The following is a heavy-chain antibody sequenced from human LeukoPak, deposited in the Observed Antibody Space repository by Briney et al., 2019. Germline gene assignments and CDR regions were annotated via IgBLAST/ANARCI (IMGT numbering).Heavy chain of an antibody. Sequence: PGGSLRLSCSASGFTFSDYWMHWVRQAPGKGLVWVSRIDLAGESTTYADSVKGRFTVSRDNARNTLYLQMNSLRAEDTAVYYCASGNSHAFDIWGQGTMVTVSS. CDR3: ASGNSHAFDI. J-gene: IGHJ3*02. CDR1: GFTFSDYW. CDR2: IDLAGEST. V-gene: IGHV3-74*01.